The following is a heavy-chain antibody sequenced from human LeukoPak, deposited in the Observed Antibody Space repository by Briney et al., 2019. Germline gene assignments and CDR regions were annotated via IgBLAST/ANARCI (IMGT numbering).Heavy chain of an antibody. Sequence: GGSLRLSCEVSGFTFDDYAMHWVRQAPGKGREWFCLISGDGGRTYFADPVKGRFTTSRDTRKNSLYMQMNSLRTDDTALYYGAREGPIAVAGYFDYWGQATLVTVSS. CDR3: AREGPIAVAGYFDY. J-gene: IGHJ4*02. CDR2: ISGDGGRT. CDR1: GFTFDDYA. D-gene: IGHD6-19*01. V-gene: IGHV3-43*02.